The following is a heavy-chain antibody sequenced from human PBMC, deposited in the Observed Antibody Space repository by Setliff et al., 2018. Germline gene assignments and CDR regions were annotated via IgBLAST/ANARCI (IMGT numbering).Heavy chain of an antibody. J-gene: IGHJ6*03. V-gene: IGHV3-23*01. CDR1: GFTFSSYA. CDR2: MSASGTST. CDR3: AKESGAHYFYYYYMDV. D-gene: IGHD2-15*01. Sequence: GGSLRLSCATSGFTFSSYAMSWVRQAPGKGLEWVSAMSASGTSTYHADSVKGRFTISRDNSKNTLYLQMNSLRAEDTAVYFCAKESGAHYFYYYYMDVWGKGTTVTVSS.